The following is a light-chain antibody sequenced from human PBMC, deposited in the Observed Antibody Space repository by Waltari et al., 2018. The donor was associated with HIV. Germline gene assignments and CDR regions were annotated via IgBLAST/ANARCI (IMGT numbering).Light chain of an antibody. J-gene: IGLJ2*01. V-gene: IGLV1-40*01. CDR2: GNT. Sequence: QSVLTQPPSLSGAPGQRVTISCTGSTSTIGAPFDVHWYHPFPGKAPKLLIHGNTLRPSGVPDRFSASTSGSSASLAITGLHLEDEATYYCQSYDSSLSSWIFGGGTKLTVL. CDR1: TSTIGAPFD. CDR3: QSYDSSLSSWI.